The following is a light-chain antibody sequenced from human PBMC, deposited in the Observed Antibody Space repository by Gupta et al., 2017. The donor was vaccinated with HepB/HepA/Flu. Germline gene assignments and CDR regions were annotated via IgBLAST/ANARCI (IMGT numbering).Light chain of an antibody. J-gene: IGKJ5*01. CDR2: SAS. V-gene: IGKV1-12*01. CDR3: QQSTSVPLT. CDR1: QGISHW. Sequence: DIQMTNSPSSVSASVGDRVTSTCRASQGISHWLPWYQQKPGRAPTLLIHSASTLQSGVPSRFSGRGSVTDFTLTISSLHPEDFATYYCQQSTSVPLTFGQGTQLEIK.